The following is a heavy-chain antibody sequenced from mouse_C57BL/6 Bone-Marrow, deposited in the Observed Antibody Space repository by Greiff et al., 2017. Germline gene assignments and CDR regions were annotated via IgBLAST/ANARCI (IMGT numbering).Heavy chain of an antibody. CDR3: AEGWLLWDFDV. D-gene: IGHD2-3*01. CDR2: IYPGDGDT. V-gene: IGHV1-82*01. Sequence: QVQLQQSGPELVKPGASVKISCKASGYAFSSSWMHWVKQRPGEGLEWIGRIYPGDGDTNYNAKFKGKATLTADKSSSTAYMQLSSLTSEDSAVYFCAEGWLLWDFDVWGTGTTVTVSS. CDR1: GYAFSSSW. J-gene: IGHJ1*03.